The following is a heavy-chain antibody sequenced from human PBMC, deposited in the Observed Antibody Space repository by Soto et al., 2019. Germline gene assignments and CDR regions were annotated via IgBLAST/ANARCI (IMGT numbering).Heavy chain of an antibody. CDR3: ARVTYYYDSSGPSGVWFDP. V-gene: IGHV1-18*01. D-gene: IGHD3-22*01. CDR2: ISAYNGNT. J-gene: IGHJ5*02. CDR1: GYTFTSYG. Sequence: GASVKVSCKASGYTFTSYGISWVRQAPGQGLEWMGWISAYNGNTNYAQKLQGRVTMTTDTSTSTAYMELRSLRSDDTAVYYCARVTYYYDSSGPSGVWFDPWGQGTLVTVSS.